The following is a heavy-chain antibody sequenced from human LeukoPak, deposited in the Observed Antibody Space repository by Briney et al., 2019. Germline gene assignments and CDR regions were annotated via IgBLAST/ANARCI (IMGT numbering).Heavy chain of an antibody. CDR2: IYYSGST. J-gene: IGHJ5*02. V-gene: IGHV4-39*07. CDR1: GGSISSSGYF. CDR3: ARSHSSSWPNWFDP. D-gene: IGHD6-13*01. Sequence: SETLSLTCSVSGGSISSSGYFWGWIRQPPGKGLEWIGSIYYSGSTYFNPSLRSRVTISVDTSKNQFSLKLSSVTAADTAVYHCARSHSSSWPNWFDPWGQGTLVTVSS.